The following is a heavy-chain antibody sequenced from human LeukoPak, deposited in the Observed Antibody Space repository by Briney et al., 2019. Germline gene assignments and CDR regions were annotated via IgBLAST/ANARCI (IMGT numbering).Heavy chain of an antibody. V-gene: IGHV3-23*01. D-gene: IGHD2-15*01. CDR1: GFTFSSYE. Sequence: PGGSLRLSCAASGFTFSSYEMNWVRQAPGKGLEWVSTISSSGDSTYYADSVKGRFTISRDNSKNTLYLQMSSLRAEDTAVYYCAKAKYCSAGTCYFDYWGQGTLVTVSS. CDR2: ISSSGDST. J-gene: IGHJ4*02. CDR3: AKAKYCSAGTCYFDY.